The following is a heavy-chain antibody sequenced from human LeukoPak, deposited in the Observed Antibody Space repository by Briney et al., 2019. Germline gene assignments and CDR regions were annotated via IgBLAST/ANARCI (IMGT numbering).Heavy chain of an antibody. CDR3: ARSKADDAFDI. D-gene: IGHD6-25*01. CDR2: IYYSGST. Sequence: SETLSLTCTVSGGSIRSYYWNWIRQPPGKGLEWIGYIYYSGSTNYNPSLKSRVTISVDTSKNQFSLKLSSVTAADTAVYYCARSKADDAFDIWGQGTMVTVSS. V-gene: IGHV4-59*01. J-gene: IGHJ3*02. CDR1: GGSIRSYY.